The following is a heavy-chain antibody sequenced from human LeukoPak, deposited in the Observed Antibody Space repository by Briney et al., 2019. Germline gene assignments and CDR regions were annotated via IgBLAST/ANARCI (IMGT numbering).Heavy chain of an antibody. V-gene: IGHV1-18*01. J-gene: IGHJ6*02. CDR3: ARDGSGYSDYYYGMDV. D-gene: IGHD3-10*01. Sequence: ASVKVSRKASGYTFTSYGISRVRQAPGQGLEWMGWISAYNGNTNYAQKLQGRVTMTTDTSTSTAYMELRSLRSDDTAVYYCARDGSGYSDYYYGMDVWGQGTTVTVSS. CDR2: ISAYNGNT. CDR1: GYTFTSYG.